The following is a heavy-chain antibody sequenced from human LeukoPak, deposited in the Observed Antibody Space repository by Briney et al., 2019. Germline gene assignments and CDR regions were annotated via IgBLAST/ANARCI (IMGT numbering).Heavy chain of an antibody. CDR3: ARVDIVATIVGTYFDY. J-gene: IGHJ4*02. CDR1: GFTFTTYW. D-gene: IGHD5-12*01. CDR2: IKQDGTEK. Sequence: GESLRLSCAASGFTFTTYWLSWVRQAPGKGLEWVANIKQDGTEKYYVDSVKGRFTISRDNAKNSLYLQMNSLRADDTAVYYCARVDIVATIVGTYFDYWGQGTLVTVSS. V-gene: IGHV3-7*01.